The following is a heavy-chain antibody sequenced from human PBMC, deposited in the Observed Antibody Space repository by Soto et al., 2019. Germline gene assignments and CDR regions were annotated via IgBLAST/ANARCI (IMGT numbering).Heavy chain of an antibody. J-gene: IGHJ4*02. Sequence: PGGSLRLSCEGSGITFDYYGMHWVRQAPGKGLEWVSGISWNSGKVDYADSVRGRFTISRDNAKNSLYLQMNSLRADDTALYYCAKVALARYPSGWVFDYWGQGTLVTVSS. CDR2: ISWNSGKV. V-gene: IGHV3-9*01. CDR1: GITFDYYG. CDR3: AKVALARYPSGWVFDY. D-gene: IGHD6-19*01.